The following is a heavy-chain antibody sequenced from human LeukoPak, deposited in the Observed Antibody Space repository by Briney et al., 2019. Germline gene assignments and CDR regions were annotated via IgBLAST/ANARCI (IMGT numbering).Heavy chain of an antibody. CDR1: GGSLSSYY. V-gene: IGHV4-34*01. CDR2: ISHRGST. Sequence: SETLSLTCTVSGGSLSSYYWSWIRQPPGKGLEWIGEISHRGSTDYNPSLQSRITISVDTSTNQFSLNLNSVTAADTAVYYCARTKNYSNYVRYYYMDVWGRGTTVTVSS. CDR3: ARTKNYSNYVRYYYMDV. D-gene: IGHD4-11*01. J-gene: IGHJ6*03.